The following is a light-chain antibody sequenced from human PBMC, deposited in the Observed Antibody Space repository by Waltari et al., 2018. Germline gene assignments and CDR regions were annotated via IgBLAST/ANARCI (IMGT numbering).Light chain of an antibody. V-gene: IGLV2-14*01. CDR1: SSDVGVFNY. J-gene: IGLJ1*01. CDR3: GSYTSSSTYV. Sequence: QSALTQPASVSGSPGQSITISCTGTSSDVGVFNYVSWYQQYPGKAPKVLIHEVSNRASGVSTRFSGSKSGNTASLTISGLQAEDEADYYCGSYTSSSTYVFGTGTKVTVL. CDR2: EVS.